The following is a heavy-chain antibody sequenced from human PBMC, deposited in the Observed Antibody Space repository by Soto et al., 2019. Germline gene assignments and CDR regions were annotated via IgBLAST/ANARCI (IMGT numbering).Heavy chain of an antibody. Sequence: ASVKVSCKASGYTFTVYYMHWVRQAPGQGLEWMGWINPKSGGTMYPQKFQGRVTMTWDTSISTACMALTRLRSDDTAVYYCARDLAKGGGSAGFDYWGQGTLVTVSS. CDR2: INPKSGGT. CDR3: ARDLAKGGGSAGFDY. J-gene: IGHJ4*02. V-gene: IGHV1-2*02. CDR1: GYTFTVYY. D-gene: IGHD1-26*01.